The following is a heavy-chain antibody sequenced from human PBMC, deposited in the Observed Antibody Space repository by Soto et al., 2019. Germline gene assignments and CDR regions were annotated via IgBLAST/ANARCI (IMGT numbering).Heavy chain of an antibody. J-gene: IGHJ6*02. D-gene: IGHD3-10*01. Sequence: SETLSLTCTVSGDSITSGGYYWSWLRQPPGKCLEWIGYIYHSGGASYNPSLRGRAVISIDTSKNQFSLRLNAVTAADTATYYCARDYYGAGSQYYYYGMEVWGQGTTVTVYS. CDR1: GDSITSGGYY. CDR2: IYHSGGA. CDR3: ARDYYGAGSQYYYYGMEV. V-gene: IGHV4-31*03.